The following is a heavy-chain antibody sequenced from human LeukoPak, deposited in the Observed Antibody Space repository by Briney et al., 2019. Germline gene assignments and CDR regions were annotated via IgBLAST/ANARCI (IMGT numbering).Heavy chain of an antibody. Sequence: SETLSLTCTVSGGSISSSYYYWGWIRQPPGKGLEWIGSIYYSGSTYYNPSLKSRVTISVDTSKNQFSLKLSSVTAADTAVYYCGRYSYDGHFDYWGQGTLVTVSS. V-gene: IGHV4-39*01. CDR2: IYYSGST. D-gene: IGHD5-18*01. CDR3: GRYSYDGHFDY. CDR1: GGSISSSYYY. J-gene: IGHJ4*02.